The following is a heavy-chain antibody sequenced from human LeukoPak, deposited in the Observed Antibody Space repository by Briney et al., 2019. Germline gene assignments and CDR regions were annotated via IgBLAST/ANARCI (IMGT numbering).Heavy chain of an antibody. D-gene: IGHD6-19*01. Sequence: ASVKVSCTASGYTFTSYDINWVRQAPGQGLEWMGWMNPNSGNTGYAQKFQGRVTMTRNTSISTAYMELSSLRSEDTAVYYCARATEWLERRWFDPWGQGTLVTVSS. CDR3: ARATEWLERRWFDP. CDR2: MNPNSGNT. CDR1: GYTFTSYD. J-gene: IGHJ5*02. V-gene: IGHV1-8*01.